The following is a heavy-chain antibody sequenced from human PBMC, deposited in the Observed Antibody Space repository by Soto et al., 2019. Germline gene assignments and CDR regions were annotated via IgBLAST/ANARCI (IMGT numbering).Heavy chain of an antibody. D-gene: IGHD2-2*02. V-gene: IGHV3-23*01. CDR2: ITSNGDST. J-gene: IGHJ4*02. CDR1: GFDFNKYA. Sequence: LRLSCAAFGFDFNKYAMTWVRQAPGKGLQWVSSITSNGDSTYYADSVKGRFTTSRDNSKNTLYLQMNSLRADDTDVFYCAKDSPSYTTSPFYFDYWGQGTLVT. CDR3: AKDSPSYTTSPFYFDY.